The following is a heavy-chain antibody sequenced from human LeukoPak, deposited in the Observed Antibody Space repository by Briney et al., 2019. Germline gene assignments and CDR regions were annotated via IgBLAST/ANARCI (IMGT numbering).Heavy chain of an antibody. D-gene: IGHD1-26*01. V-gene: IGHV3-66*01. J-gene: IGHJ6*02. CDR3: AREGDYYYYGMDV. Sequence: GGSLRLSCAASGFTISSNYMSWVRQAPGKGLEWVSVIYSGGSTYYADSVKGRFTISRDNSKNTLYLQMNSLRAEDTAVYYCAREGDYYYYGMDVWGQGTTVTVSS. CDR2: IYSGGST. CDR1: GFTISSNY.